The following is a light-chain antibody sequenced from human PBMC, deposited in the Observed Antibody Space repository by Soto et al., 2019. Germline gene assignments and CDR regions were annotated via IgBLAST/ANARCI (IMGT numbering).Light chain of an antibody. V-gene: IGKV3-15*01. CDR3: QQYKDWPLT. Sequence: EIVMTQSPATLYVSPGERATLSCRASQSVGGNLAWYQQKPGQAPRLLIYGTSTRATTFPARFSGSGSGTEFTLTISSLQSEDFAVYYCQQYKDWPLTFGGGTKVEIK. CDR2: GTS. CDR1: QSVGGN. J-gene: IGKJ4*01.